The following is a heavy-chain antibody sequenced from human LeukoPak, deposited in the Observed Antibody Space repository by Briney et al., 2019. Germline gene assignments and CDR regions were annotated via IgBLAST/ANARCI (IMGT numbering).Heavy chain of an antibody. Sequence: SETLSLTCVVYGGSLSDYYWSWIRLPPGKGLEWIGEINQKRGSINYNPSLKSRVTISVDTSKNQVSLKGTSVTAADTAVYYCARELSTSSTAFDMWGQGTMVTVSS. J-gene: IGHJ3*02. CDR2: INQKRGSI. CDR3: ARELSTSSTAFDM. CDR1: GGSLSDYY. V-gene: IGHV4-34*01. D-gene: IGHD6-6*01.